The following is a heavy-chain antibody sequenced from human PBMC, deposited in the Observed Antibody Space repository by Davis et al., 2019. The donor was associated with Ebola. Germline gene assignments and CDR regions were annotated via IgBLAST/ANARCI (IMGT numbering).Heavy chain of an antibody. V-gene: IGHV4-31*03. Sequence: PSETLSLTCTVSGGSISSGGYYWSWIRQHPGKGLEWIGYIYYSGSAYYNPSLKSRVTISVDTSKNQFSLKLSSVTAADTAVYYCARELDTAMAVPYGMDVWGQGTTVTVSS. CDR3: ARELDTAMAVPYGMDV. J-gene: IGHJ6*02. D-gene: IGHD5-18*01. CDR1: GGSISSGGYY. CDR2: IYYSGSA.